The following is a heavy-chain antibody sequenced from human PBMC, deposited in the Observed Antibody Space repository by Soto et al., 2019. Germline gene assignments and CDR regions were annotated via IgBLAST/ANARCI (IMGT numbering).Heavy chain of an antibody. J-gene: IGHJ4*02. CDR2: IKSKTDGGTT. V-gene: IGHV3-15*07. Sequence: EVQLVESGGGLVKPGGSLRLSCAASGFTFSNAWMNWVRQAPGKGLEWVGRIKSKTDGGTTDYAAPVKGRFTISRDDSKNTLYLQMNSLKTDDTAVYYCPTAPPTDYGVIVDYWGQGTLVTVSS. CDR1: GFTFSNAW. D-gene: IGHD4-17*01. CDR3: PTAPPTDYGVIVDY.